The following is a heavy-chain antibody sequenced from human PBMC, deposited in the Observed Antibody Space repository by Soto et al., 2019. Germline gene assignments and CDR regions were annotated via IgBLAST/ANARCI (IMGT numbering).Heavy chain of an antibody. CDR3: LRDTQVDSNYYDY. CDR2: ISAYNGNT. J-gene: IGHJ4*02. V-gene: IGHV1-18*01. CDR1: GYTFTSYG. D-gene: IGHD4-4*01. Sequence: ASVKVSCKASGYTFTSYGISWGRQVPGQGLEWMGWISAYNGNTNYAQKLQGRVTMATDTSTSTAYMELRSLRSDETAVYYCLRDTQVDSNYYDYCGQGSLVTVSS.